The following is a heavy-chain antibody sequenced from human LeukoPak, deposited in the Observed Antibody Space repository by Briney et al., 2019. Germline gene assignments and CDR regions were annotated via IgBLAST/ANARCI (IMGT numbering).Heavy chain of an antibody. D-gene: IGHD2-15*01. V-gene: IGHV3-33*01. CDR3: ARASAQVVAATESYYGMDV. J-gene: IGHJ6*02. CDR1: GFTFSSYG. Sequence: PGGSLRLSCAASGFTFSSYGMHWVRQAPGKGLEWVAVIWYDGSNKYYADSVKGRFTISRDNSENTLYLQMNSLRAEDTAVYYCARASAQVVAATESYYGMDVWGQGTTVTVSS. CDR2: IWYDGSNK.